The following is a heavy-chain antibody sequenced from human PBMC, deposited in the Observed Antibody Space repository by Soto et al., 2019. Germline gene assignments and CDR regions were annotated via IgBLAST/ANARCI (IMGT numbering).Heavy chain of an antibody. J-gene: IGHJ4*02. CDR3: STSLEAGQVVRRDY. Sequence: GGSLRLSCAASGFTFSNAWMSWVRQAPGKGLELVGRIKSKTDGGTTDYAAPVKGRLNITRDDSKNTQYLQMNSLKTEDTAVFYCSTSLEAGQVVRRDYWGRGTLVTVSS. CDR2: IKSKTDGGTT. V-gene: IGHV3-15*01. D-gene: IGHD2-15*01. CDR1: GFTFSNAW.